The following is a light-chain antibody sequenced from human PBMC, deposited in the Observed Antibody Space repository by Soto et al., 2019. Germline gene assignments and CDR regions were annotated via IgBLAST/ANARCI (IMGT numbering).Light chain of an antibody. Sequence: EIVWTQSPGTLSFSPGERATLSCRASQSVSSSYFAWYQQRFGQAPRLLIYGASSRATGIPDRFSGSGSGTDFTLTISRLEPEDFAVYYCQQYGSSSWTFGQGTKVEIK. J-gene: IGKJ1*01. V-gene: IGKV3-20*01. CDR2: GAS. CDR3: QQYGSSSWT. CDR1: QSVSSSY.